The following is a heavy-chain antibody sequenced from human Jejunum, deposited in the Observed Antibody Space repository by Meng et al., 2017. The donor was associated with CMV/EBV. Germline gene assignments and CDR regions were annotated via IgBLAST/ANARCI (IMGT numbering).Heavy chain of an antibody. J-gene: IGHJ4*02. Sequence: SCAACGITFSVYYVTWVRQAPGKGLEWVASITSSGDMMFYADSVRGRFTISRDNAKNSLFLQMNSLRVDDTAVYFCAKGGSGSYLAYWGQGTLVTVSS. CDR3: AKGGSGSYLAY. CDR1: GITFSVYY. CDR2: ITSSGDMM. D-gene: IGHD3-10*01. V-gene: IGHV3-11*01.